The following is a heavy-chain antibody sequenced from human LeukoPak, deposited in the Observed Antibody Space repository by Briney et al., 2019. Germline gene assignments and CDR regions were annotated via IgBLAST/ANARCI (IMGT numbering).Heavy chain of an antibody. J-gene: IGHJ4*02. V-gene: IGHV1-2*02. CDR3: ARAARTGGFDY. CDR1: GYTFTGYY. CDR2: INPNSGGT. D-gene: IGHD1-14*01. Sequence: GASVKVSCKASGYTFTGYYMHWVRQAPGQGLEWMGWINPNSGGTNYAQKFQGRVTMTRDTSTSTVYMELSSLRSDDTAIYYCARAARTGGFDYWGQGTLVTVSS.